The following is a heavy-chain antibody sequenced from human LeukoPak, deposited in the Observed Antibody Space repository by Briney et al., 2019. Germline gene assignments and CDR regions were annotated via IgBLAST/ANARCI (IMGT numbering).Heavy chain of an antibody. Sequence: SETLSLTCAVYGGSFSGYYWSWIRQPPGKGLEWIGEINHSGSTNYNPSLKSRVTISVDTSKNQFSLKLNSVTAADTAVYYCARVFGAYGDYYYYGMDVWGKGTTVTVSS. J-gene: IGHJ6*04. D-gene: IGHD4-17*01. V-gene: IGHV4-34*01. CDR1: GGSFSGYY. CDR2: INHSGST. CDR3: ARVFGAYGDYYYYGMDV.